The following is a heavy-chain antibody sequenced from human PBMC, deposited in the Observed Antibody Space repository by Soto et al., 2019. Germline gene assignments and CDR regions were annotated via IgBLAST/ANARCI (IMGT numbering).Heavy chain of an antibody. V-gene: IGHV1-46*01. CDR2: INPSGGST. D-gene: IGHD3-22*01. CDR1: GYTFTSYY. J-gene: IGHJ2*01. Sequence: QVQLVQSGAEVKKPGASVKVSCKASGYTFTSYYMHWVRQAPGQGLEWMGIINPSGGSTTYAQKFQGRVTMTRDTSTSSGYMELSSLRSEDTAVYYFARDGGHYYDSSGYYQPPYLYFHLWGRGPLVTVS. CDR3: ARDGGHYYDSSGYYQPPYLYFHL.